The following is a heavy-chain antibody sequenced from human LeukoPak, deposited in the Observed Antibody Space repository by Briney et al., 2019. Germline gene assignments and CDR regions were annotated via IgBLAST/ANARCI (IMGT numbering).Heavy chain of an antibody. V-gene: IGHV4-39*01. D-gene: IGHD4-17*01. CDR2: IYYSGNT. CDR3: ARHVDYGDRLY. Sequence: SETLSLTCTVSGGSITSGNYFLGWIRQPPGKCLEWIGTIYYSGNTYYNPSLESRVTISLDTSKNQFSLKLNSVTAADTAVYYCARHVDYGDRLYWGQGTLVTVSS. J-gene: IGHJ4*02. CDR1: GGSITSGNYF.